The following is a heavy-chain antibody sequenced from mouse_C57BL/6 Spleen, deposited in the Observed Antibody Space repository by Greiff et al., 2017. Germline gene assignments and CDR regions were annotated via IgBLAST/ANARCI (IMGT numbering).Heavy chain of an antibody. J-gene: IGHJ1*03. V-gene: IGHV1-62-2*01. D-gene: IGHD2-1*01. Sequence: VQLQQSGAELVKPGASVKLSCKASGYTFTEYTIHWVKQRPGQGLEWIGWFYPGSGSIKYNEKFKDKATLTADKSSSTVYMELSRLTSEDSAVYFCARHEGFYYGKELWYFDVWGTGTTVTVSA. CDR1: GYTFTEYT. CDR3: ARHEGFYYGKELWYFDV. CDR2: FYPGSGSI.